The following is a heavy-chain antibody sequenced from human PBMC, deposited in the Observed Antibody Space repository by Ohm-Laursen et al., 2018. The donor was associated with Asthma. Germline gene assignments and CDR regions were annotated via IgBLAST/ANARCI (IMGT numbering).Heavy chain of an antibody. J-gene: IGHJ4*02. Sequence: SLRLSCAASGFTFSSYSMNWVRQAPGKGLEWVSSISSSSSYIYYADSVKGRFTISRDNAKNSLYLRMNSLRAEDTAVYYCARDGWRSTIFGVDYWGQGTLVTVSS. CDR1: GFTFSSYS. D-gene: IGHD3-3*01. CDR3: ARDGWRSTIFGVDY. V-gene: IGHV3-21*01. CDR2: ISSSSSYI.